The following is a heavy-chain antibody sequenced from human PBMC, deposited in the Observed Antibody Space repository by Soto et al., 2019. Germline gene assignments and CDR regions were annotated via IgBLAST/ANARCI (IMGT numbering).Heavy chain of an antibody. D-gene: IGHD2-8*01. J-gene: IGHJ6*02. CDR2: IYYSGDT. V-gene: IGHV4-59*02. CDR1: GGSVSSYY. CDR3: ARGGTNGYYPGTDYQYGMDV. Sequence: SETLSLTCNVSGGSVSSYYWSWIRQPPGKGLEWIGYIYYSGDTNYNPSLKSRVTISVDTSRNQFSLKLSSVTAADTAVYYCARGGTNGYYPGTDYQYGMDVWGQGTTVTVSS.